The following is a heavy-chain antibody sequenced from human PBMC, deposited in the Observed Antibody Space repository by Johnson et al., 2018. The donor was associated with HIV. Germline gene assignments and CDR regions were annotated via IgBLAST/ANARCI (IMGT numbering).Heavy chain of an antibody. CDR1: GFTFRSYG. V-gene: IGHV3-30*04. J-gene: IGHJ3*02. CDR3: ARGGQWGATDGFDI. Sequence: VQLVESGGGVVQPGKSLRLSCVASGFTFRSYGMHWVRQAPAKGLEWVAVISYDGSNKYYADSVKGRLTISTDNAKNSLYLQMNSLRAEDTAVYYCARGGQWGATDGFDIWGQGTMVTVSS. CDR2: ISYDGSNK. D-gene: IGHD6-19*01.